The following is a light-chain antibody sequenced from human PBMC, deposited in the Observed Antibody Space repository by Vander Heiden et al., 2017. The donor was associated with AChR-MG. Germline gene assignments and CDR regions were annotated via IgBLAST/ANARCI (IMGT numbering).Light chain of an antibody. CDR2: EGS. CDR3: QHYNSYSA. Sequence: GDRVTITCRASQNINNWLAWYQQKPGKAPKLLIYEGSNLESGVPLRFSGSGSGTEFTLTISSLQPDDFATYYCQHYNSYSAFGQGTKVEI. V-gene: IGKV1-5*01. J-gene: IGKJ1*01. CDR1: QNINNW.